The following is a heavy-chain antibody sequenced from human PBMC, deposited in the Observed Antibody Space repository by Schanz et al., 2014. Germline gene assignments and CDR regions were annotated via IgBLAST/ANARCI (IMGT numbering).Heavy chain of an antibody. CDR2: ISSSSSTR. D-gene: IGHD2-8*02. Sequence: QVQLVDSGGGLVKPGGSLRLSCTASGFPFSDYFMAWIRQPPGRGLEWVSYISSSSSTRYYADSVKGRFTISRDNAKNSLFLQMNSLRAEDTAVYYCAKSLESCPGGRCSRGYFDYWGQGTLVTVSS. J-gene: IGHJ4*02. CDR1: GFPFSDYF. CDR3: AKSLESCPGGRCSRGYFDY. V-gene: IGHV3-11*04.